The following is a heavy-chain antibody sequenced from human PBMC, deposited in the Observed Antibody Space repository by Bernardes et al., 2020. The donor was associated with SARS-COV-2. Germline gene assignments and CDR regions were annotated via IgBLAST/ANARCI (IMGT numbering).Heavy chain of an antibody. Sequence: GGSLRLSRAASGFTFTKYAINWVRQAPGKGLEWVSGFSGSGESTYYADSVNGRFTVSRDTSSNTLLLQIKSLRVEDTAVYYCAKAQWGFTAPSAFDVWGQGTMVSVSS. CDR3: AKAQWGFTAPSAFDV. D-gene: IGHD6-19*01. V-gene: IGHV3-23*01. CDR2: FSGSGEST. J-gene: IGHJ3*01. CDR1: GFTFTKYA.